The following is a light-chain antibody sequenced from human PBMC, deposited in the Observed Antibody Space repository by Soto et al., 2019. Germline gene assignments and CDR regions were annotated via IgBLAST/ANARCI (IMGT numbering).Light chain of an antibody. V-gene: IGKV3-11*01. J-gene: IGKJ2*01. Sequence: EIVLTQSPATLSLSPGERATLSCRASQSVSSYLAWYQQKPGQAPRLLIYDASNRATGIPAMFSGSGSGTDFTLTLSSLEPEDFAVYYCQQRSNGSPYTFGQGTNLEIK. CDR1: QSVSSY. CDR3: QQRSNGSPYT. CDR2: DAS.